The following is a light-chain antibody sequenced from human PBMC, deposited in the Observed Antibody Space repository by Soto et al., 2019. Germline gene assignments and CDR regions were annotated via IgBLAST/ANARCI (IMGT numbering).Light chain of an antibody. V-gene: IGKV1-39*01. CDR2: RAS. CDR3: QQSYSSPPWT. CDR1: QSITSF. J-gene: IGKJ1*01. Sequence: DIPMPQSPSSLSASVGDRVTISCRASQSITSFLNWYQQKPGTAPRLLIYRASKVTSGVPPRFSGSGSGRDFTLTISSLRPEDIATYFCQQSYSSPPWTFGQGTKVEVK.